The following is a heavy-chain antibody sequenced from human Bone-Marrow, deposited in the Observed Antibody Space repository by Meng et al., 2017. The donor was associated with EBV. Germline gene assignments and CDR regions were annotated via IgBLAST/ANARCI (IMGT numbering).Heavy chain of an antibody. CDR1: GYPFINFG. V-gene: IGHV1-69*06. J-gene: IGHJ4*02. CDR3: ASESGRGYTPDY. D-gene: IGHD3-10*01. Sequence: QVHLVQCAGEVRKPGASVKVSCTASGYPFINFGINWVRQAPGQGLEWMGGLIPMLGAPNYAQKFQDRVTIIADKSTSIHYMELSSLRSDDTAVYYCASESGRGYTPDYWGRGTLVTVSS. CDR2: LIPMLGAP.